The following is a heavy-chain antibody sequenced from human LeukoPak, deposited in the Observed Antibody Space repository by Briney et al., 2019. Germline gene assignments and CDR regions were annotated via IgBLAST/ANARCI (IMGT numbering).Heavy chain of an antibody. CDR1: GFTFSDYD. Sequence: PGGSLKLSCAAAGFTFSDYDMHSVRQATGKGLECVSAIVTAGDTYYTGSVKGRFTISRENAKNSLYLQMNRLRDGDTAVYYCARVAKERVGGVYYFDYWGQGTLVTVSS. CDR2: IVTAGDT. CDR3: ARVAKERVGGVYYFDY. J-gene: IGHJ4*02. V-gene: IGHV3-13*01. D-gene: IGHD1-1*01.